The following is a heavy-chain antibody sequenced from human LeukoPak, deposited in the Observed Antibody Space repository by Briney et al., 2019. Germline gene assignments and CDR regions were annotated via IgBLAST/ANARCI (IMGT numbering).Heavy chain of an antibody. CDR2: IYYSGST. Sequence: SESLSLTCTVSGGSISSYYWSWIRQPPGKGLEWIGYIYYSGSTNYNPSLKSRVTISVDTSKNQFSLKLSSVTAADTAVYYCARGAYYSPYWGQGTLVTVSS. CDR1: GGSISSYY. J-gene: IGHJ4*02. CDR3: ARGAYYSPY. D-gene: IGHD3-10*01. V-gene: IGHV4-59*01.